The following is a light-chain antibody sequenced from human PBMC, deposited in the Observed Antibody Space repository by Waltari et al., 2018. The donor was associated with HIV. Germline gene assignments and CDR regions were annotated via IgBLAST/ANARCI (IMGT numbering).Light chain of an antibody. CDR2: DND. CDR1: GSNLANHH. V-gene: IGLV1-51*01. CDR3: GTWDSSLNAGV. Sequence: QSMLTQPPSVSAAPGQKVTISCSGTGSNLANHHVSWYPHLPGAAPKLVIYDNDNRPSGIPDRFSGSKSGASATLVITGLQTGDEGDYYCGTWDSSLNAGVFGGGTKLTVL. J-gene: IGLJ3*02.